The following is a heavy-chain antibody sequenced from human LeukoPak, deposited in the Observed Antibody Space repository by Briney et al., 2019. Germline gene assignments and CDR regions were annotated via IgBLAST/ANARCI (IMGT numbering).Heavy chain of an antibody. CDR2: ISSSSNII. Sequence: GGSLRLSCAASGFTFSNYNMNWVRQPPGKGLQWVSYISSSSNIIYYADSVKGRFTISRDNAKNSLFLQMNSLRAEDTAVYYCAKARLLRSPFDCWGQGTLVTVSS. D-gene: IGHD4-17*01. J-gene: IGHJ4*02. V-gene: IGHV3-48*01. CDR3: AKARLLRSPFDC. CDR1: GFTFSNYN.